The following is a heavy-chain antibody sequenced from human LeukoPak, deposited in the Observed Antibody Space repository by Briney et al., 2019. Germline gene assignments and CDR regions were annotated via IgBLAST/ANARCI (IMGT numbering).Heavy chain of an antibody. CDR1: GFTFDDYA. CDR2: ISWNSGSI. J-gene: IGHJ6*03. D-gene: IGHD1-1*01. Sequence: SGGSLRLSCAASGFTFDDYAMHWVRQAPGKGLEWVSGISWNSGSIGYADSVKGRFTISRDNAKNSLYLQMNSLRAEDTALYYCAKTTYYYYMDVWGKGTTVTISS. CDR3: AKTTYYYYMDV. V-gene: IGHV3-9*01.